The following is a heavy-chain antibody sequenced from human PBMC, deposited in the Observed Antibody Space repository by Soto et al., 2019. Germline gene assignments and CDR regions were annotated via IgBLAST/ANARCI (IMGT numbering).Heavy chain of an antibody. V-gene: IGHV4-4*02. Sequence: QVQLQESGPGLVKPSGTLSLTCAVSGVSIGSHDWWTWVRQPPGKGREWIGESHQSGNTNYTSSLESRVTISLDKSKNHFSLQLSSVTVADTAVYYCATRDTGRVYWGQGTLVTVSS. J-gene: IGHJ4*02. CDR1: GVSIGSHDW. D-gene: IGHD5-18*01. CDR3: ATRDTGRVY. CDR2: SHQSGNT.